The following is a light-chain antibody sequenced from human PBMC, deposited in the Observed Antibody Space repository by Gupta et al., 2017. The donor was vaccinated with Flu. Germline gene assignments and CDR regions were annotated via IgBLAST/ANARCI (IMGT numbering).Light chain of an antibody. CDR1: QSASANY. CDR2: GGS. Sequence: VVLTQSPDTLSLSPGERATLSCRTSQSASANYFAWYQQKPGQAPRLLIYGGSSRATGVPDRFSGSLSETDFTLTISRLEPEDFAVYYCQQDDDSLVIFGQGTKMEIK. CDR3: QQDDDSLVI. J-gene: IGKJ2*01. V-gene: IGKV3-20*01.